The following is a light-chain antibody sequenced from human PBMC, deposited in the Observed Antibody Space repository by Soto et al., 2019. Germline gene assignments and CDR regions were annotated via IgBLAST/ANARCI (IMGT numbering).Light chain of an antibody. V-gene: IGKV1-5*01. CDR1: QNIERW. CDR2: DAS. CDR3: QQFKDYVWT. J-gene: IGKJ1*01. Sequence: DIQMTQSPSTLSASVGDRVTITCRASQNIERWLAWYQQKPGKAPKLLIYDASSLERGVPSRFSGSGSGTEFTLIISNLQPDDFATYYCQQFKDYVWTFGQGTKVDI.